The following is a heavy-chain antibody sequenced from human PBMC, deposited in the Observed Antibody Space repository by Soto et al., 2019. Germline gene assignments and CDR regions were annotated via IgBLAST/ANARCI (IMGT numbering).Heavy chain of an antibody. J-gene: IGHJ6*02. CDR1: GGSISSSSYY. CDR2: IYYSGST. CDR3: ARYSSSWYYYYYGMDV. Sequence: SETLSLTCTVSGGSISSSSYYWGWIRQPPGKGLEWIGSIYYSGSTYYNPSLKSRVTISVDTSKKQFSLKLISVTAADTAVYYCARYSSSWYYYYYGMDVWGQGTTVTVSS. D-gene: IGHD6-13*01. V-gene: IGHV4-39*07.